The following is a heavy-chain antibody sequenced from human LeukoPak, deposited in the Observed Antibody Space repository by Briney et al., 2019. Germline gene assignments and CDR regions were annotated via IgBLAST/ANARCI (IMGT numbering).Heavy chain of an antibody. CDR3: ARPLNAGGVMTTVSD. V-gene: IGHV5-51*01. CDR1: GYSFTSYW. Sequence: GESLKTSCKGSGYSFTSYWIGWGRQMPGKGLEWMGIIYPGDADTRYSPSFQGQVTISADTSISTAYLQWSSLKASDTAMYYCARPLNAGGVMTTVSDWGQGTLVTVSS. D-gene: IGHD4-11*01. CDR2: IYPGDADT. J-gene: IGHJ4*02.